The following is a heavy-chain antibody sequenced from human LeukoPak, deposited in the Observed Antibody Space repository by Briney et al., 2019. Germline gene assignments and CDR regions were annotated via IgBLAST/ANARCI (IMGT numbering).Heavy chain of an antibody. CDR2: ISRSSSLI. D-gene: IGHD6-13*01. CDR1: GFTFSSYS. V-gene: IGHV3-21*01. Sequence: GGSLRLSCAASGFTFSSYSMNWVRQAPGKGREGVSSISRSSSLIYYADSGKGRFTISRDNAQNLLYLQMNSLSAEDTAVYYCARDWPTIAAAGTIPEYFQHWGQGTLVTVSS. CDR3: ARDWPTIAAAGTIPEYFQH. J-gene: IGHJ1*01.